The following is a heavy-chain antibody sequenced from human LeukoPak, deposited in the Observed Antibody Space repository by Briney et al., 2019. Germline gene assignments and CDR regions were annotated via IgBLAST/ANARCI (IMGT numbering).Heavy chain of an antibody. D-gene: IGHD2/OR15-2a*01. CDR3: ARDFYDGFALDY. CDR2: IFSSSTYI. Sequence: GESLRLSCAASGFAFNTYSMNWVRQAPGKGLEWVSFIFSSSTYIYYTDSVKGRFTISRDNARNSLYLQMDNLRAEDTDVYYCARDFYDGFALDYWGQGTLVTVSS. V-gene: IGHV3-21*03. CDR1: GFAFNTYS. J-gene: IGHJ4*02.